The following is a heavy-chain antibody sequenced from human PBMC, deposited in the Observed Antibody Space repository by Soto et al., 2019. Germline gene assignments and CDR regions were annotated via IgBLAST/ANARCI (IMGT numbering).Heavy chain of an antibody. CDR1: GFTFSAFG. D-gene: IGHD3-3*01. Sequence: QVQLVESGGGGVQPGRSLRLSCAASGFTFSAFGMHWVRQAPGKGLEWVAVISNDGNSEHYADSVKGRFTISRDKSKNTFYLQMNSLSVEDTAVYYCAKTMTTVGVSSTGRGALLDNWGQGILVSVSS. CDR3: AKTMTTVGVSSTGRGALLDN. CDR2: ISNDGNSE. V-gene: IGHV3-30*18. J-gene: IGHJ4*02.